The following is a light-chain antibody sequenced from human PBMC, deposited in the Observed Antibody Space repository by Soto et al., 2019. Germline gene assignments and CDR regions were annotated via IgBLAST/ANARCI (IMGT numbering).Light chain of an antibody. J-gene: IGKJ1*01. Sequence: EIGVTQSPVTLSLSQGERATLSCRASQSVSSNLAWYQQKPGQAPRLLIYDASTRASGIPARFSGSGSGTDFTLTICILEHENFADFCCQHRSNWRRTFGKWTKV. CDR2: DAS. CDR3: QHRSNWRRT. CDR1: QSVSSN. V-gene: IGKV3-11*01.